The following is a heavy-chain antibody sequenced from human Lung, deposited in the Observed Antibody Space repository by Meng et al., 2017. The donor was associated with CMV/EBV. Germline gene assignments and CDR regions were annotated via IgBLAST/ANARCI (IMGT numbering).Heavy chain of an antibody. V-gene: IGHV1-46*01. J-gene: IGHJ5*02. CDR2: INPSGGST. CDR1: GYTFTHHG. Sequence: QLQLVRSGAEVKKSGASSRVSCKASGYTFTHHGISWIRQAPGQGLEWMGVINPSGGSTCYAPKSHDRVTMTKDRPTSTVYMELSSLGYEDTAIYYCAKASGGSGLDHWGQGTLVTVSS. CDR3: AKASGGSGLDH. D-gene: IGHD2-15*01.